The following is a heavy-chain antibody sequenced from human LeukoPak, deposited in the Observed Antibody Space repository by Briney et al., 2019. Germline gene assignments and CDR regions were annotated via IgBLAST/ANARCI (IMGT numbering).Heavy chain of an antibody. CDR3: AELGITMIGGV. V-gene: IGHV3-30*04. CDR1: GFTFSSYA. CDR2: ISYDGSNK. Sequence: GGSLRLSCAASGFTFSSYAMHWVRQAPGKGLEWVAVISYDGSNKYYADSVKGRFTISRDNSRNTLYLQMNSLRAEDTAVYYCAELGITMIGGVWGKGTTVTISS. D-gene: IGHD3-10*02. J-gene: IGHJ6*04.